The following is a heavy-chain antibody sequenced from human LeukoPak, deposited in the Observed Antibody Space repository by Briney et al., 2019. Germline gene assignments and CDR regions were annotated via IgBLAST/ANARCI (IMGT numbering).Heavy chain of an antibody. CDR3: ARDGSDNWGLFDN. CDR1: GGSISGTSYC. V-gene: IGHV4-39*07. D-gene: IGHD1-1*01. J-gene: IGHJ4*02. CDR2: HYHTGRI. Sequence: PSETLSLTCSVSGGSISGTSYCWGWIRQPPGKGPEWIGSHYHTGRIYHNPSLNSRVTISVDTSKNQISLKLSSVTDADTAVYYCARDGSDNWGLFDNWGRGTLVTVSS.